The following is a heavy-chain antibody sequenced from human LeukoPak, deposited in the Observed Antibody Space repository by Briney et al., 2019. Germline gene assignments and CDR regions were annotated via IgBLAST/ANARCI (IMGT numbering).Heavy chain of an antibody. D-gene: IGHD2-15*01. V-gene: IGHV3-23*01. Sequence: GGSLRLSCAASGFTFSSYAMSWVRQAPGKGLEWVSAISGSGGSTYYADSVKGRFTISRDNSKNTLYLQMNSLRAEDTAVYYCARDSASWRAFDIWGQGTMVTVSS. J-gene: IGHJ3*02. CDR2: ISGSGGST. CDR1: GFTFSSYA. CDR3: ARDSASWRAFDI.